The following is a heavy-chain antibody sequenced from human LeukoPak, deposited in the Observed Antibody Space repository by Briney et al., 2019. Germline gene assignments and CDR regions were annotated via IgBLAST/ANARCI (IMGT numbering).Heavy chain of an antibody. CDR3: AREGSGYEYYYYSMDV. CDR1: GGTFSSYA. J-gene: IGHJ6*02. D-gene: IGHD5-12*01. CDR2: IIPIFGTA. Sequence: SVKVSCKASGGTFSSYAISWVRQAPGQGLEWMGGIIPIFGTANYAQKFQGRVTITADESTSTAYMELSSLRSEDTAVYYCAREGSGYEYYYYSMDVWGQGTTVTVSS. V-gene: IGHV1-69*01.